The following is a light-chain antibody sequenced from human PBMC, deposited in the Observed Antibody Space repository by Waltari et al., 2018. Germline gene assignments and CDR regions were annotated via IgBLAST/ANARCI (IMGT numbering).Light chain of an antibody. V-gene: IGKV3-11*01. CDR2: DAS. CDR3: HHYYIPPLT. J-gene: IGKJ1*01. Sequence: VLTQSPATLSLSPGETATLSCRASQSVSIYLAWYQQKPGQAPRLLSSDASHRVTGTPARFSGSGSGTDFTLTISSLEPEDFAVYYCHHYYIPPLTFGQGTKVEIK. CDR1: QSVSIY.